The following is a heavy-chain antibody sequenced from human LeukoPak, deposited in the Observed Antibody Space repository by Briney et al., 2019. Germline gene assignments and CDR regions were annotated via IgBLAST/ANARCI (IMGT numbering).Heavy chain of an antibody. Sequence: GGSLRLSCVASGFTFSDRNMNWVRQAPGKGLEWVSYISSSGSTIYYADSVKGRFTISRDNAKNSLYLQMNSLRAEDTAVYYCAREDIVATAIDYWGQGTLVTVSS. V-gene: IGHV3-11*04. CDR3: AREDIVATAIDY. CDR2: ISSSGSTI. D-gene: IGHD5-12*01. CDR1: GFTFSDRN. J-gene: IGHJ4*02.